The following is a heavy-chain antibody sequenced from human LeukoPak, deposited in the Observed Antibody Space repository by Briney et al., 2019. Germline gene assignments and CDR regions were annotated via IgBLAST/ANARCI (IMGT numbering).Heavy chain of an antibody. Sequence: GGSLRLSCAASGFTFSSYSMNWVRQAPGKGLEWVSGISSSGGSTYYADSVKGRFTISRDNSRNTLYLQMNSLRAEDTAVYYCARHLLWFGELSGGFDYWGQGTLVTVSS. J-gene: IGHJ4*02. V-gene: IGHV3-23*01. CDR1: GFTFSSYS. D-gene: IGHD3-10*01. CDR2: ISSSGGST. CDR3: ARHLLWFGELSGGFDY.